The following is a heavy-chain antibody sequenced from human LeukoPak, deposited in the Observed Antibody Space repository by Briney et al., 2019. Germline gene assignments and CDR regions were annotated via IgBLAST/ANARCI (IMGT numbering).Heavy chain of an antibody. CDR3: AKITVSWAYSGAFDI. D-gene: IGHD1-20*01. Sequence: GGSLRLSCAASGFTFSDYYMSWIRQAPGKGLEWVSYISSSGSTIYYADSVKGRFTISRDNSKNTLYLQMNSLRAEDTAIYYCAKITVSWAYSGAFDIWGQGTMVTVSS. J-gene: IGHJ3*02. CDR2: ISSSGSTI. V-gene: IGHV3-11*01. CDR1: GFTFSDYY.